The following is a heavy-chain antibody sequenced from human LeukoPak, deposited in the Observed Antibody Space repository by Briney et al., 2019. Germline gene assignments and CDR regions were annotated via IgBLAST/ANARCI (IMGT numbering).Heavy chain of an antibody. D-gene: IGHD4-17*01. CDR1: GYSFTSYW. Sequence: GDSLKISCKVSGYSFTSYWIAWVRQMPGKGLEWVGVIYPGDSDTRYSPSFQGQVIISADKSINTAYLQWSSLKASDTAMYYCARGWRDYGDYVYYFDYWGQGTLVTVSS. CDR3: ARGWRDYGDYVYYFDY. V-gene: IGHV5-51*01. J-gene: IGHJ4*02. CDR2: IYPGDSDT.